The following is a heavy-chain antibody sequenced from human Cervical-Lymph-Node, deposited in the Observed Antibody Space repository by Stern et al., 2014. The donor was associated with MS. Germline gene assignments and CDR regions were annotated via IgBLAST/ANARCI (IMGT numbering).Heavy chain of an antibody. CDR1: GFSFSRYA. J-gene: IGHJ4*02. CDR2: IWYDGSNP. V-gene: IGHV3-33*01. CDR3: ASAYSSSHYYFDY. D-gene: IGHD6-13*01. Sequence: QMQLVQSGGGVVQPGRSLRLSCAASGFSFSRYAMHWVRQDPGKGMEWVALIWYDGSNPYYADSVTCRFTISRDNFKNTLYLQMNSLRAEDTAVYYCASAYSSSHYYFDYWGQGTLVTVSS.